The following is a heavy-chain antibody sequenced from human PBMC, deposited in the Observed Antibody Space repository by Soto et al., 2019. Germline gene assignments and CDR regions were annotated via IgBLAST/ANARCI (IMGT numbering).Heavy chain of an antibody. CDR3: ARGFGAAVHAAHLDY. J-gene: IGHJ4*02. D-gene: IGHD3-10*01. CDR2: IWHDGSKE. Sequence: ESGGGVVQSGTSLRLSCAASGFTFGTYGMHWVRQAPGKRLEWLAVIWHDGSKENYADSVRGRFTISRDKYKDTVYLQMNSLRGEDTAVYYCARGFGAAVHAAHLDYWGQGTPVTVSS. V-gene: IGHV3-33*01. CDR1: GFTFGTYG.